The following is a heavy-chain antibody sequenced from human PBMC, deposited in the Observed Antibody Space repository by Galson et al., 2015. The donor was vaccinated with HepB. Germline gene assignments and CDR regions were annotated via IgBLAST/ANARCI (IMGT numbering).Heavy chain of an antibody. CDR1: GFTYSSYW. V-gene: IGHV3-7*03. CDR3: TRDGPAAGYYFDS. CDR2: INQDGSEK. J-gene: IGHJ4*02. D-gene: IGHD6-25*01. Sequence: SLRLSCAASGFTYSSYWMSWVRQAPGKGLEWVANINQDGSEKYYVDSVKGRFTISRDNAKNSLYRQMNSLGAEDTAVYYCTRDGPAAGYYFDSWGQGTLVTVSS.